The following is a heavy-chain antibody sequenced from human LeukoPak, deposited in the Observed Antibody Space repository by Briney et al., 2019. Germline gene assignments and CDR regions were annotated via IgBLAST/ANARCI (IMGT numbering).Heavy chain of an antibody. CDR1: GFTFSSYW. CDR2: IKQDGSEK. J-gene: IGHJ3*02. CDR3: ARGSGDYHHDAFDI. D-gene: IGHD1-26*01. Sequence: PGGSLRLSCAASGFTFSSYWMSWVRQAPGKGLEWVANIKQDGSEKYYVDSVKGRFTISRDNAKNSLYLQMNSLRAEDTAVYYCARGSGDYHHDAFDIWGQGTMVTVSS. V-gene: IGHV3-7*01.